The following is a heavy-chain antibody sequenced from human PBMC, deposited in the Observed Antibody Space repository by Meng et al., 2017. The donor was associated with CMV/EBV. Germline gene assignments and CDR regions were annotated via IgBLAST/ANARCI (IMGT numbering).Heavy chain of an antibody. V-gene: IGHV1-69*04. J-gene: IGHJ5*02. CDR1: GGTFSSYT. D-gene: IGHD3-3*01. Sequence: SVKVSCKASGGTFSSYTISWVRQAPGQGLEWMGRIIPFLGIANYAQKFQGRVTITADKSTSTAYMELSSLRSEDTAVYYCAREASPYYDFWSGSFYGWFDPWGQGTLVTVSS. CDR3: AREASPYYDFWSGSFYGWFDP. CDR2: IIPFLGIA.